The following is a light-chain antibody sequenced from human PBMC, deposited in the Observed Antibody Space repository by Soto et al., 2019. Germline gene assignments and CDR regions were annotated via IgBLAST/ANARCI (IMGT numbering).Light chain of an antibody. CDR3: QQRSNWQVA. Sequence: DNVLTQSPDTLSLSPGERATLSCRASQSVSTYLAWYQQKPGQGPRLLIYDASNRATGIPARFSGSGSGTDFTLTISSLEPEDFAVYYCQQRSNWQVAFGQGTRLEIK. V-gene: IGKV3-11*01. CDR2: DAS. CDR1: QSVSTY. J-gene: IGKJ5*01.